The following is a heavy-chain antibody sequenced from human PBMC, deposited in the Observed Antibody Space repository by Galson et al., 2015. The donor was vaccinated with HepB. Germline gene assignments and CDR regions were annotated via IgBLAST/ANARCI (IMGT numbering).Heavy chain of an antibody. CDR1: EFTFSSYS. D-gene: IGHD1-14*01. Sequence: SLRLSCAASEFTFSSYSLNWVRQAPGKGLEWVSYISSGSSTIYYADSVKGRFTISRDNAKNSLYLQMNSLRAEDTAKYYCTRSGMSSRGAFDIWGQGTIVTVSS. J-gene: IGHJ3*02. V-gene: IGHV3-48*01. CDR3: TRSGMSSRGAFDI. CDR2: ISSGSSTI.